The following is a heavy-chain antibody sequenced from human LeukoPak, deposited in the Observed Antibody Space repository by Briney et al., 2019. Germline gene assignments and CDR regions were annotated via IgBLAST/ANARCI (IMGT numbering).Heavy chain of an antibody. Sequence: GGSLRLSCAASGFAVSSNYRSWVRQAPGKGLEWVSVIYSGGSTYYADSVKGRFTISRDNSKNTLYLQMNSLRAEDTAVYYCAKELRRGGNWFDPWGQGTLVTVSS. CDR2: IYSGGST. CDR1: GFAVSSNY. V-gene: IGHV3-53*01. D-gene: IGHD3-16*01. CDR3: AKELRRGGNWFDP. J-gene: IGHJ5*02.